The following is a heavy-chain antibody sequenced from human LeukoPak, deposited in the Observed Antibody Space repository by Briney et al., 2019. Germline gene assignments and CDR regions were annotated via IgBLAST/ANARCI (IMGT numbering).Heavy chain of an antibody. CDR2: IYYSGST. V-gene: IGHV4-59*01. J-gene: IGHJ3*02. D-gene: IGHD3-22*01. CDR1: GGSFSGYY. CDR3: ARTGGYYYYAFDI. Sequence: PSETLSLTCAVYGGSFSGYYWSWIRQPPGKGLEWIGYIYYSGSTNYNPSLKSRVTISVDTSKNQFSLKLSSVTAADTAVYYCARTGGYYYYAFDIWGQRTMVTVSS.